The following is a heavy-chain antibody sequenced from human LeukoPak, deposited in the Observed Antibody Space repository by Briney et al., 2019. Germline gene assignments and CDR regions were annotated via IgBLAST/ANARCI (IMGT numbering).Heavy chain of an antibody. D-gene: IGHD2-21*02. CDR2: IRSKAYGGTT. CDR1: GSTFGDYA. V-gene: IGHV3-49*04. CDR3: TSDCGGDCLDFDY. Sequence: GSLRLSCTASGSTFGDYAMSWVRQAPGKGLEWVGFIRSKAYGGTTEYAASVKGRFTISRDDSKSIAYLQMNSLKTEDTAVYYCTSDCGGDCLDFDYWGQGTLVTVSS. J-gene: IGHJ4*02.